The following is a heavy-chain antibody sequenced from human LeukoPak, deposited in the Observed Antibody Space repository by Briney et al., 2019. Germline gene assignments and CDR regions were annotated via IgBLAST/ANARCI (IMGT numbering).Heavy chain of an antibody. CDR1: GFTFSSYA. CDR2: ISYDGSNK. CDR3: AKPLVAARHFDY. Sequence: PGGSLRLSCAASGFTFSSYAMHWARQAPGKGLEWVAVISYDGSNKYYADSVKGRFTISRDNSKNTLYLQMNSLRAEDTAVYYCAKPLVAARHFDYWGQGTLVTVSS. J-gene: IGHJ4*02. V-gene: IGHV3-30-3*02. D-gene: IGHD6-6*01.